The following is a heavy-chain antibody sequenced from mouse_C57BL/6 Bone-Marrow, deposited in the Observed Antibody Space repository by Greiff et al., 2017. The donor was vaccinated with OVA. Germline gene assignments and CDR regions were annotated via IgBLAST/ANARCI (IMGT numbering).Heavy chain of an antibody. CDR1: GYTFTDYE. CDR2: IDPETGGT. J-gene: IGHJ3*01. D-gene: IGHD1-1*01. Sequence: VQLQQSGAELVRPGASVTLSCKASGYTFTDYEMHWVKQTPVHGLEWIGAIDPETGGTAYNQKFKGKAILTADKSSSTAYMELRSLASEDSAVYYCTRGGLLLRYVAWFAYWGQGTLVTVSA. CDR3: TRGGLLLRYVAWFAY. V-gene: IGHV1-15*01.